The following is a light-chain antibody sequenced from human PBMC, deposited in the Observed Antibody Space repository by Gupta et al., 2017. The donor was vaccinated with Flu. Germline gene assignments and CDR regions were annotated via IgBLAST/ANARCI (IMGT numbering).Light chain of an antibody. CDR3: QQYGSSPQT. J-gene: IGKJ1*01. V-gene: IGKV3-20*01. CDR2: GAS. Sequence: EILLTQSPGTLSLSPGERATLSCRASQSVSSCYLAWYQQKPGQAPRLLIYGASSRATGIPDRFSGSGSGTDFTLTISRLEPEDFAVYYCQQYGSSPQTFGQGTKVEIK. CDR1: QSVSSCY.